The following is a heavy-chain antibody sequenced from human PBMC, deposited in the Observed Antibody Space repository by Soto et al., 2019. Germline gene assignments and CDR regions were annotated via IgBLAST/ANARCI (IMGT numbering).Heavy chain of an antibody. D-gene: IGHD1-7*01. CDR2: IIPIFGTA. J-gene: IGHJ3*02. CDR1: GGTFSSYA. V-gene: IGHV1-69*13. CDR3: GGDSRTVTIRVAFDI. Sequence: SVKVSCKASGGTFSSYAIRWVRQAPGQGLEWLGGIIPIFGTANYAQKFQGRVTITADASTSTAYMELSRLRSEDTAVYYCGGDSRTVTIRVAFDIWGRGTMVTVSS.